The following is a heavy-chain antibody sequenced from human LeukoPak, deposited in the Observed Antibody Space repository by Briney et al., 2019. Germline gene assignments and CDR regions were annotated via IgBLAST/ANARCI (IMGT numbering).Heavy chain of an antibody. V-gene: IGHV3-21*01. CDR2: ISSSSSYI. CDR3: ARDHPDQTDY. D-gene: IGHD1-14*01. J-gene: IGHJ4*02. CDR1: GFSFEDYG. Sequence: GGSLRLSCAASGFSFEDYGMAWVRQVPGKGLEWVSSISSSSSYIYYADSVKGRFTISRDNAKNSLYLQMNSLRAEDTAVYYCARDHPDQTDYWGQGTLVTVSS.